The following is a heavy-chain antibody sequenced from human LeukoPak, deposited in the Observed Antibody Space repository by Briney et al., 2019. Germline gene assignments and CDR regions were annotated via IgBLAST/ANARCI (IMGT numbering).Heavy chain of an antibody. D-gene: IGHD6-13*01. CDR3: AKGGGSSWYQYYYYYMDV. CDR1: GFTFSSYA. CDR2: ISGSGGST. J-gene: IGHJ6*03. Sequence: GGSLRLSCAASGFTFSSYAMSWVRQAPGKGLEWVSAISGSGGSTYYADSVKGRFTISRDNSKNTLYLQMNSLRAEDTAVYYCAKGGGSSWYQYYYYYMDVWGKGTTVTVSS. V-gene: IGHV3-23*01.